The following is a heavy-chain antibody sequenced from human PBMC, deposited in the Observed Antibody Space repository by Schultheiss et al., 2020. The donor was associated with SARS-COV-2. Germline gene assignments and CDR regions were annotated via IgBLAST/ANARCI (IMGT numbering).Heavy chain of an antibody. CDR3: ARGRNYYGSGSYNY. D-gene: IGHD3-10*01. CDR1: GGTFSSYG. Sequence: ASVKVSCKASGGTFSSYGINWVRKAPGQGLEWMGWISAYNGNTNYAQKLQGRVTMTRDTSTSTAYMELRSLRSEDTAVYYCARGRNYYGSGSYNYWGQGTLVTVSS. V-gene: IGHV1-18*01. J-gene: IGHJ4*02. CDR2: ISAYNGNT.